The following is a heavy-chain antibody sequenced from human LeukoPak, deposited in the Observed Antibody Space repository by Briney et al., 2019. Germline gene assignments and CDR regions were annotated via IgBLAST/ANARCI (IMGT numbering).Heavy chain of an antibody. D-gene: IGHD6-19*01. CDR1: GYTFTSYA. CDR3: ASTIGYSSGWSRAAFDI. V-gene: IGHV1-3*01. Sequence: ASVRVSCKASGYTFTSYAMHWVRQAPGQRLEWMGWINAGNGNTKYSQEFQGRVTITRDTSASTAYMELSSLRSEDTAVYYCASTIGYSSGWSRAAFDIWGQGTMVTVSS. J-gene: IGHJ3*02. CDR2: INAGNGNT.